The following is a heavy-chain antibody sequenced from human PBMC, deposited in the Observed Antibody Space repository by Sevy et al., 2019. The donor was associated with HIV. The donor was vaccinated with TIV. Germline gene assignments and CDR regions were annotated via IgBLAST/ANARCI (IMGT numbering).Heavy chain of an antibody. CDR1: GGSITSSSHY. J-gene: IGHJ6*02. D-gene: IGHD3-10*01. CDR3: AARRGYYVLDV. Sequence: SETLSLTCTVSGGSITSSSHYWGWIRQPPGKGLEWIGAIYYSVNTFPNPSLESRVTISIDTSKNQFSLKLTSVTAADTAVYYCAARRGYYVLDVWGQGTTVTVSS. CDR2: IYYSVNT. V-gene: IGHV4-39*01.